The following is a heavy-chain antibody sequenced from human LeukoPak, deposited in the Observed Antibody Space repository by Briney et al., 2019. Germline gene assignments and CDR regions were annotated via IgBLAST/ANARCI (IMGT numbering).Heavy chain of an antibody. V-gene: IGHV3-7*01. CDR2: INLEGTDK. CDR1: GFIFSSHW. CDR3: ARSGSYFSK. Sequence: PGGSLRLSCAASGFIFSSHWMSWVRQAPGKGLEWVANINLEGTDKNYVDSAKGRFTISRDNAKNSLYLQMSSLRADDTAMYYCARSGSYFSKWGQGTLVAVSS. D-gene: IGHD1-26*01. J-gene: IGHJ4*02.